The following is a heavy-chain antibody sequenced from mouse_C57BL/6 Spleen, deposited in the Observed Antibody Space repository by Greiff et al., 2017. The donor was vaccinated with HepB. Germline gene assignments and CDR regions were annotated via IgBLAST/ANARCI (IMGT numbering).Heavy chain of an antibody. V-gene: IGHV1-81*01. Sequence: QVQLQQSGAELARPGASVKLSCKASGYTFTSYGISWVKQRTGQGLEWIGEIYPRSGNTYYNEKFKGKATLTADKSSSTAYMELRSLTSEDSAVYFCASASITTGVAPYIDYWGQGTTLTVSS. D-gene: IGHD1-1*01. CDR2: IYPRSGNT. CDR1: GYTFTSYG. CDR3: ASASITTGVAPYIDY. J-gene: IGHJ2*01.